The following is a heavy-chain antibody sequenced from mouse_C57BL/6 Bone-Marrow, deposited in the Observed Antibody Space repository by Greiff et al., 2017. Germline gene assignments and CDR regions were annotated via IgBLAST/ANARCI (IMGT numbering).Heavy chain of an antibody. D-gene: IGHD1-1*01. V-gene: IGHV5-4*01. J-gene: IGHJ3*01. CDR3: ARGLRRFAY. CDR2: ISDGGSYT. Sequence: EVQLVESGGGLVKPGGSLKLSCAASGFTFSSYAMSWVRQTPEKRLEWVATISDGGSYTYYPDNVKGRFTISRDNAKHNLYLQMSHLKSEDTAMYYCARGLRRFAYWGQGTLVTVSA. CDR1: GFTFSSYA.